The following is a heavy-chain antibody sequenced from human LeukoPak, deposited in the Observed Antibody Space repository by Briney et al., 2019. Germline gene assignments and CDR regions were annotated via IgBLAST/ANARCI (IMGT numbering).Heavy chain of an antibody. CDR3: ARGVPYDSWSGPHYSDY. CDR1: GFTFSSYS. Sequence: PGGSLRLSCAASGFTFSSYSMNWVRQAPGKGLEWVSHITASGTAMFYADSVKGRFTISRDSAKNSLYLQMNSLRAEDTAVYYCARGVPYDSWSGPHYSDYWGQGTLVTVSS. D-gene: IGHD3-3*01. CDR2: ITASGTAM. J-gene: IGHJ4*02. V-gene: IGHV3-48*04.